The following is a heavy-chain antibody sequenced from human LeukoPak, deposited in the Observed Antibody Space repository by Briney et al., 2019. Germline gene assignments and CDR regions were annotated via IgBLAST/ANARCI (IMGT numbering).Heavy chain of an antibody. CDR2: INHSGST. J-gene: IGHJ5*02. Sequence: PSETLSLTCAVYGGSFSGYYWSWIRQPPGKGLEWIGEINHSGSTNYNPSLKSRVTISVDTSKNQFSLKLSSVTAADTAVYYCARRSMVRGARPYNWFDPWGQGTLVTVSS. V-gene: IGHV4-34*01. CDR3: ARRSMVRGARPYNWFDP. D-gene: IGHD3-10*01. CDR1: GGSFSGYY.